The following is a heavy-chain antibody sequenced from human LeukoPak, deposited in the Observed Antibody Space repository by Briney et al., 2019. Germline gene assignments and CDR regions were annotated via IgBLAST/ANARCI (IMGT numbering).Heavy chain of an antibody. CDR2: MNPNSGNT. V-gene: IGHV1-8*01. CDR3: AREGFGELLGSGFDP. CDR1: GYTFTSYD. J-gene: IGHJ5*02. D-gene: IGHD3-10*01. Sequence: ASVTVSFKASGYTFTSYDMNWVRQATGQGREWMGWMNPNSGNTGYAQKFQGRVTMTRNTSISTAYMELSSLRSEDTAVYYCAREGFGELLGSGFDPWGQGTLVTVSS.